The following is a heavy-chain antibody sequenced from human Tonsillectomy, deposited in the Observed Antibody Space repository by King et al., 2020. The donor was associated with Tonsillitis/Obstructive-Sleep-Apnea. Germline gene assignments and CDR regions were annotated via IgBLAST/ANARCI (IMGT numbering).Heavy chain of an antibody. CDR3: ARHGPFNAFGRPAAAGNYSYYYYMDV. V-gene: IGHV5-51*01. J-gene: IGHJ6*03. CDR1: GYNFTSQW. CDR2: IYPGDSET. D-gene: IGHD6-13*01. Sequence: QLVQSGAEVKKPGESLKISCKGSGYNFTSQWIGWVLQMPGKGLEWMGIIYPGDSETRYSPSFQGQFTISADWSISTAYLQCSSLKASDTAMYYCARHGPFNAFGRPAAAGNYSYYYYMDVWGKGTTVTVSS.